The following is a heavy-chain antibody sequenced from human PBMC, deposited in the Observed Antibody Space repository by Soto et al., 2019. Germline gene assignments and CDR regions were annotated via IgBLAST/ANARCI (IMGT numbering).Heavy chain of an antibody. CDR1: GGSISRGAYF. J-gene: IGHJ4*02. D-gene: IGHD2-15*01. CDR2: ISYPGAT. Sequence: QVHLQESGPGQVRPSQTLSLSCSVSGGSISRGAYFWTWIRQFPGKGLEWIAYISYPGATYYNPSLKSRVTIFADTSKNQFALKLNSVTSADTAVYYCARGGPVSVSPAWQLLGYFDYWGQGTLVTVSS. CDR3: ARGGPVSVSPAWQLLGYFDY. V-gene: IGHV4-31*03.